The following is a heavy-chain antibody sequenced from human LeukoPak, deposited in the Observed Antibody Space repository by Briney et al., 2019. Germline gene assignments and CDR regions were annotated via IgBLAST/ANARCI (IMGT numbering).Heavy chain of an antibody. Sequence: GGSLRLSCAASGFTFSSYAMSWVRQAPGKGLEWVSAISVSGGSTYYADSVKGRFTISRDNSKNTLYLQMNSLRAEDTAVYYCAKDWLDYYDSSGSSSNWFDPWGQGTLVTVSS. V-gene: IGHV3-23*01. CDR2: ISVSGGST. D-gene: IGHD3-22*01. J-gene: IGHJ5*02. CDR1: GFTFSSYA. CDR3: AKDWLDYYDSSGSSSNWFDP.